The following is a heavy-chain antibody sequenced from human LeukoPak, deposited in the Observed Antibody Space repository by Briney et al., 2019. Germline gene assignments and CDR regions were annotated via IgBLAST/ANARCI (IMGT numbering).Heavy chain of an antibody. CDR3: ARGRYSGSYYDSDYYYYYMDV. CDR2: MNPKSGNT. J-gene: IGHJ6*03. CDR1: VYSFTSYE. Sequence: ASVKVSCMPSVYSFTSYEINWVLQATGRGVEWMGWMNPKSGNTGYAQKFQGRVTMTRNTSISTAYMELSSLRSEDTAVYYCARGRYSGSYYDSDYYYYYMDVWGKGTTVTISS. V-gene: IGHV1-8*01. D-gene: IGHD1-26*01.